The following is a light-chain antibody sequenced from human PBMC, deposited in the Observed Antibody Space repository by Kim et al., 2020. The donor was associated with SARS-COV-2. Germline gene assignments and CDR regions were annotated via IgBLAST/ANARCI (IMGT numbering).Light chain of an antibody. J-gene: IGLJ2*01. Sequence: VTNSCTGSSSNTGAGYDVHWYQQLPGTAPKLLIYGNSNRPSGVPDRFSGSKSGTSASLAITGLQAEDEADYYCQSYDSSLSGSGVFGGGTQLTVL. CDR1: SSNTGAGYD. CDR3: QSYDSSLSGSGV. CDR2: GNS. V-gene: IGLV1-40*01.